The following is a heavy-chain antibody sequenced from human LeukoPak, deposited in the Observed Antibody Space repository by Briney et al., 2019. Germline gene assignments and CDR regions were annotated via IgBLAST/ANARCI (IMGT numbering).Heavy chain of an antibody. CDR1: GGTFSSYA. CDR3: AREAGLGAENWFDP. Sequence: SVKVSCKASGGTFSSYAISWVRQAPGQGLEWMGGIIPIFGTANYAQKFQGRVTITADESTSTAYMELSSLRSEDTAVYYRAREAGLGAENWFDPWGQGTLVTVSS. D-gene: IGHD3/OR15-3a*01. CDR2: IIPIFGTA. J-gene: IGHJ5*02. V-gene: IGHV1-69*01.